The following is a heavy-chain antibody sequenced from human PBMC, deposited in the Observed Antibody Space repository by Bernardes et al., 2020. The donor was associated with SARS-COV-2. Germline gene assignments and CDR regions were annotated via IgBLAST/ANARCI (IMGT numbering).Heavy chain of an antibody. CDR1: GGSISSGGYY. CDR3: ARAVGRRMIVVVIDAFEI. V-gene: IGHV4-31*03. CDR2: IYYSGST. D-gene: IGHD3-22*01. J-gene: IGHJ3*02. Sequence: SETLSLTCTVSGGSISSGGYYWSWIRQHPGKGLEWIGYIYYSGSTYYNPSLKSRVTISVDTSKNQFSLRLSSVTAADTAVYYCARAVGRRMIVVVIDAFEIWGQGTMVTVSS.